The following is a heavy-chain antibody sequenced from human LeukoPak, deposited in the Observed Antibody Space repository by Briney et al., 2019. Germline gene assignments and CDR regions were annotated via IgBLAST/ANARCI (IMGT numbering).Heavy chain of an antibody. CDR1: GGSISNGGYY. CDR2: IYHSGST. Sequence: SETLSLTCTVSGGSISNGGYYWSWIRQHPGKGLKRIEYIYHSGSTYYTPSLKSRVTISVDTSKNQFSLRLSSVTAADTAVYYCARVRSALDYWGQGTLVTVSS. V-gene: IGHV4-31*03. CDR3: ARVRSALDY. D-gene: IGHD3-10*01. J-gene: IGHJ4*02.